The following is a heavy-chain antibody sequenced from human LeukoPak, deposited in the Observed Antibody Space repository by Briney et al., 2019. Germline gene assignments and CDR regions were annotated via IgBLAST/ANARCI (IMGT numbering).Heavy chain of an antibody. V-gene: IGHV4-30-2*01. CDR1: GGSISSGGYS. D-gene: IGHD5-18*01. CDR2: IYHSGST. J-gene: IGHJ4*02. Sequence: SQTLSLTCAVSGGSISSGGYSWSWIRQPPGKGLEWIGYIYHSGSTYYNPSLKSRVTISVDTSKNQFSLKLSSVTAADTAVYYCARDAILGPGYSYGYYFDYWGQGTLVTVSP. CDR3: ARDAILGPGYSYGYYFDY.